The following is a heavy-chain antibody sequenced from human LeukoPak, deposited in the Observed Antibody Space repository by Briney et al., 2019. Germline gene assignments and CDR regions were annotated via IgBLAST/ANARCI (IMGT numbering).Heavy chain of an antibody. CDR2: ISSGSTYT. J-gene: IGHJ4*02. D-gene: IGHD4-23*01. CDR1: GFTFTDHY. V-gene: IGHV3-11*03. Sequence: GGPLRLSCAASGFTFTDHYMRWIRQAPGKGLEWVSYISSGSTYTNYADSGKGRFTISRDNSKNTLYPQMNSLRAEDTAVYYCAKSITTVGKGYWGQGTLVTVSS. CDR3: AKSITTVGKGY.